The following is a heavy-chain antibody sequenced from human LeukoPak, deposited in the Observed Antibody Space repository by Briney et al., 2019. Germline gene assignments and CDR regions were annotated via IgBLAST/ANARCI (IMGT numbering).Heavy chain of an antibody. CDR1: GYSISSGYY. Sequence: PSETLSLTCTVSGYSISSGYYWGWIRQPPGKGLEWIGSIYHSGSTYYNPSLKSRVTISVDTSKNQFSLKLSSVTAADTAVYYCATSRFSGGLGRFDPWGQGTLVTVSS. CDR2: IYHSGST. J-gene: IGHJ5*02. V-gene: IGHV4-38-2*02. CDR3: ATSRFSGGLGRFDP. D-gene: IGHD3-10*01.